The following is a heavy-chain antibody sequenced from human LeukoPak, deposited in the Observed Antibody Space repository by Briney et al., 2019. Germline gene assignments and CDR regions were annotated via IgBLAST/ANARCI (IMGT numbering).Heavy chain of an antibody. J-gene: IGHJ6*03. Sequence: ASVKVSYKASGYTFTGYYMHWVRHAPGQGLEWMGRINPNSGGTNYAQKFQGRVTMTRDTSISTAYMELSRLRSDDTAVYYCARGGSSHYYYYMDVWGKGTTVTVSS. V-gene: IGHV1-2*06. D-gene: IGHD6-13*01. CDR2: INPNSGGT. CDR3: ARGGSSHYYYYMDV. CDR1: GYTFTGYY.